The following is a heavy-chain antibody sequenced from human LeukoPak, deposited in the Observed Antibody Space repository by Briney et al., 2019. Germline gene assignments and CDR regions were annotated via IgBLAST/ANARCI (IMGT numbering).Heavy chain of an antibody. D-gene: IGHD5-18*01. CDR1: GFTFSNYA. J-gene: IGHJ4*02. CDR3: AKDLVGGVDTAMVPH. V-gene: IGHV3-23*01. Sequence: GGSLRLSCAASGFTFSNYAMSWVRQAPGKGLEWVSAISGSGGSTYYADSVKGRFTITRDNSKNTLYLQMTSLRAEDTAVYYCAKDLVGGVDTAMVPHWGQGTLVSISS. CDR2: ISGSGGST.